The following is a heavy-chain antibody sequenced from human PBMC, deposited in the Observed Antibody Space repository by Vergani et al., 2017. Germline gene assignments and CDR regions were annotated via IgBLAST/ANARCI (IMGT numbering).Heavy chain of an antibody. CDR1: GFTFSSYG. V-gene: IGHV3-33*03. CDR2: IWYDGSNK. J-gene: IGHJ3*02. D-gene: IGHD1-26*01. Sequence: QVQLVESGGGVVQPGRSLRLSCAASGFTFSSYGMHWVRQAPGKGLEWVAVIWYDGSNKYYADSVKGRFTISRDNAKNSLYLQMNSLRAEDTAVYYCARSWVGDAFDIWGQGTMVTVSS. CDR3: ARSWVGDAFDI.